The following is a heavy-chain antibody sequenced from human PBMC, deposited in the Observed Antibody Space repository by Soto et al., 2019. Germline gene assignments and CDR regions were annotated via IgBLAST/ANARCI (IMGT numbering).Heavy chain of an antibody. CDR1: GVSIGDSDYF. J-gene: IGHJ1*01. CDR3: ARLPRTTVHGTGTAY. CDR2: INSGGRT. V-gene: IGHV4-39*01. Sequence: QLQLQESGPGLLKPSETLSLTCTVSGVSIGDSDYFWGWIRQPPGKGLEWIARINSGGRTFYHPSLKTRVAISVDSSKNQFSLMLTSMTAGDPAIYYCARLPRTTVHGTGTAYWGQGTLVPVSS. D-gene: IGHD1-7*01.